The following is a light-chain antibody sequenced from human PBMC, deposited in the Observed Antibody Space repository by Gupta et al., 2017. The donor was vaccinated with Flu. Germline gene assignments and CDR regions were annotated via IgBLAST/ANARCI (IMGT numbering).Light chain of an antibody. CDR1: NIGRKS. CDR2: ADT. J-gene: IGLJ3*02. V-gene: IGLV3-21*03. CDR3: QVWDSGSDRWV. Sequence: SYVLTQPPSVSVAPGKTARITCGGNNIGRKSVHWYQQKPGQAPVLVVYADTDRSSGIPERFSGSNSGNTATLTISRVEAGDEADYYCQVWDSGSDRWVFGGGTKLTVL.